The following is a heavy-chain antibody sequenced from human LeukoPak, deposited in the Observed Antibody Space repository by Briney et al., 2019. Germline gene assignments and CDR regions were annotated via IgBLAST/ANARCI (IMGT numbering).Heavy chain of an antibody. CDR1: GFIFDDYA. Sequence: GGSLRLSCAASGFIFDDYAMHWVRQAPGKGLEWVSLISGDGGSTYYADSVKGRFTISRDNSKNSLYLQMNSLRTEDTALYYCAKDFSSYGSGSYCSFDYWGQGTLVTVSS. CDR3: AKDFSSYGSGSYCSFDY. CDR2: ISGDGGST. J-gene: IGHJ4*02. V-gene: IGHV3-43*02. D-gene: IGHD3-10*01.